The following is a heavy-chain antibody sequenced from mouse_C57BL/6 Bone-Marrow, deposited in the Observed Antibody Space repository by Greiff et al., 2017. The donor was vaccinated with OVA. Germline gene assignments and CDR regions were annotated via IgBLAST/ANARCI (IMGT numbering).Heavy chain of an antibody. CDR2: IDPEDGET. CDR1: GFNIKDYY. V-gene: IGHV14-2*01. Sequence: VQLQQSGAELVKPGASVKLSCTASGFNIKDYYMHWVKQRTEQGLEWIGRIDPEDGETKYAPNFQGKATITADTSSNTAYLQLSSLTSEDTAVYYCARYDYDDGYYFDYWGQGTTLTVSS. J-gene: IGHJ2*01. CDR3: ARYDYDDGYYFDY. D-gene: IGHD2-4*01.